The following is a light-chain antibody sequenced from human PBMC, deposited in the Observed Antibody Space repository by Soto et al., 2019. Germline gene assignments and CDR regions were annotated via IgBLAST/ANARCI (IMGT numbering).Light chain of an antibody. V-gene: IGLV1-40*01. J-gene: IGLJ1*01. CDR1: SSNIGAGYD. Sequence: QAVLTQPPSVSGAPGQRVTISCTGTSSNIGAGYDVPWYQQLPGTAPKLLIYGNSNRPSGVPDRFSGSKSGTSASLAITGLQPEDEADYYCQSYDSGLSGYYVFGTGTKLTVL. CDR3: QSYDSGLSGYYV. CDR2: GNS.